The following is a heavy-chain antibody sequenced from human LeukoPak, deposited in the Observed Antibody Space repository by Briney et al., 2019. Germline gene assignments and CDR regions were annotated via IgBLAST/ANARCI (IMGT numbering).Heavy chain of an antibody. V-gene: IGHV3-64*01. CDR3: ARAGYNYGVWGMGIDV. CDR1: GFTFSHYA. Sequence: GGSLRLSCAASGFTFSHYAMHWVCQAPGKGLESVSAISPAGGGTSYASSLKGRFTISRENSKNTLYLQMGSLMADDMAVYYFARAGYNYGVWGMGIDVWGQGTPVTVSS. J-gene: IGHJ6*02. D-gene: IGHD5-18*01. CDR2: ISPAGGGT.